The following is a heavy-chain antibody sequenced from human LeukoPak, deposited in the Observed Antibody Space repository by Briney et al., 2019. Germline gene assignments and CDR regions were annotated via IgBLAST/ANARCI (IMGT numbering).Heavy chain of an antibody. D-gene: IGHD6-19*01. J-gene: IGHJ4*02. V-gene: IGHV4-34*01. CDR2: INHSGST. CDR3: ARAQWLATYYFDY. Sequence: PSETLSLTCAVYGGSFSGYYWSWIRQPPGKGLEWIGEINHSGSTNYNPSLKSRVTISVDKSKNQFSLKLSSVTAADTAVYYCARAQWLATYYFDYWGQGTLVTVSS. CDR1: GGSFSGYY.